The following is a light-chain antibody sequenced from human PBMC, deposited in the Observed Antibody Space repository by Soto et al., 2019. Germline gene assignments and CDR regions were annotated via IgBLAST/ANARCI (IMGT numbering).Light chain of an antibody. Sequence: QSVLTQPRSVSGSPGQSVTISCTGPISDVGGFDYVSWYQHLPGEVPRLLVYDVTKRPAGVPDRFSASKSCNTASLRISGLQVEDEGDYYCFSEAGTDNWVFGGGTKVTVL. V-gene: IGLV2-11*01. CDR1: ISDVGGFDY. CDR2: DVT. CDR3: FSEAGTDNWV. J-gene: IGLJ3*02.